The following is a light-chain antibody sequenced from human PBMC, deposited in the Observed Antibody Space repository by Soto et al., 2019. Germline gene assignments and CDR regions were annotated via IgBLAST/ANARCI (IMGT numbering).Light chain of an antibody. V-gene: IGKV3-20*01. CDR3: QQYGTSPRT. CDR1: QSVRSSY. J-gene: IGKJ1*01. Sequence: EIVLTQSPGTLSLSPGERATLSCRASQSVRSSYLAWYQQKLGQAPRLLIYGVSNGATGIPDRFSGSGSGTEFTLTISRLESEDFAVYYCQQYGTSPRTFGQGTKVEIK. CDR2: GVS.